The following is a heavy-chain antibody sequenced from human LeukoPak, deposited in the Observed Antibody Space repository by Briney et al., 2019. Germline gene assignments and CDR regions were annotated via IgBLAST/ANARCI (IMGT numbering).Heavy chain of an antibody. J-gene: IGHJ4*02. CDR1: GYTFTSYG. Sequence: ASVNVSCKASGYTFTSYGISWVRQAPGQGREWMGGINRHNGDTNYVQNLRGRATTTTDTSTSTAYMELRSLRCDDPAVSYCARVRAAADIYYSDYWGQGTLVTVSS. CDR2: INRHNGDT. V-gene: IGHV1-18*01. CDR3: ARVRAAADIYYSDY. D-gene: IGHD6-13*01.